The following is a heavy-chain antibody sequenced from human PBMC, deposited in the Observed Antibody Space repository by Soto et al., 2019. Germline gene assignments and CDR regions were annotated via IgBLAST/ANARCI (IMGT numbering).Heavy chain of an antibody. V-gene: IGHV4-59*01. CDR1: GGSISSYY. Sequence: PSETLSLTCAVSGGSISSYYWSWIRQPPGKGLEWIGYIYYSGSTNYNPSLKSRVTISVDTSKNQFSLKVSSVTAADTAVYYCARQMTTLTKFDYWGQGTLVTVSS. J-gene: IGHJ4*02. D-gene: IGHD4-17*01. CDR2: IYYSGST. CDR3: ARQMTTLTKFDY.